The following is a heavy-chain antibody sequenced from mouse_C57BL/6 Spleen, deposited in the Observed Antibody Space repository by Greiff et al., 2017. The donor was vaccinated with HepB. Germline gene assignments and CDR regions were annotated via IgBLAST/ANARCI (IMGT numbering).Heavy chain of an antibody. CDR2: ISYDGSN. CDR1: GYSITSGYY. J-gene: IGHJ4*01. CDR3: ASLLLGDYYAMDY. Sequence: EVQLVESGPGLVKPSQSLSLTCSVTGYSITSGYYWNWIRQFPGNKLEWMGYISYDGSNNYNPSLKNRISITRDTSKNQFFLKLNSVTTEDTATYYCASLLLGDYYAMDYWGQGTSVTVSS. D-gene: IGHD3-1*01. V-gene: IGHV3-6*01.